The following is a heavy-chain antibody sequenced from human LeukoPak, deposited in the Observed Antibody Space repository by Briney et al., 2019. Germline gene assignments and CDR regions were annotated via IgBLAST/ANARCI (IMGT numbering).Heavy chain of an antibody. D-gene: IGHD6-6*01. J-gene: IGHJ3*02. CDR1: GYTFSNYG. CDR3: ASGYLRAARPSLHDAFDI. Sequence: ASVKVSCTASGYTFSNYGISWVRQAPGQGLEWMGWISTNKGNTKSAQKNQGRVTMTTDTSTSTVHMELRSLRSDDTAVYYCASGYLRAARPSLHDAFDIWGQGTMVTVSS. V-gene: IGHV1-18*01. CDR2: ISTNKGNT.